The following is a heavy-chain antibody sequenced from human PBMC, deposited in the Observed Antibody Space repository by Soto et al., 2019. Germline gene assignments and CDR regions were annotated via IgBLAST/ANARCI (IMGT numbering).Heavy chain of an antibody. CDR1: SFTSYL. V-gene: IGHV4-39*01. Sequence: SFTSYLIGWVRQMPGKGLEWIGSIYYSGSTYYNPSLKSRVTISVDTSKNQFSLKLSPVTAADTAVYYCARHFVVLMVYAENWFDPWGQGTLVTVSS. CDR2: IYYSGST. CDR3: ARHFVVLMVYAENWFDP. J-gene: IGHJ5*02. D-gene: IGHD2-8*01.